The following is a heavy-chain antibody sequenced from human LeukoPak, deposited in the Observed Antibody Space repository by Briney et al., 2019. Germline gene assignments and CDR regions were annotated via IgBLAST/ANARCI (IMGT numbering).Heavy chain of an antibody. CDR2: ISGSGGST. Sequence: GGSLRLSCAASGFTFSSYAMSCVRQAPGKGLEWVSAISGSGGSTYYADSVKGRFTISRDNSKNTLYLQMNSLRAEDTAVYYCAANGGYSYSFHFDYWGQGTLVTVSS. CDR3: AANGGYSYSFHFDY. J-gene: IGHJ4*02. CDR1: GFTFSSYA. V-gene: IGHV3-23*01. D-gene: IGHD5-18*01.